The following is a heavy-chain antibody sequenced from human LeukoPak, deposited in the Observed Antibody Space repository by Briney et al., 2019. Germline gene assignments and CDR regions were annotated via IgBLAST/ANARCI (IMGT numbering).Heavy chain of an antibody. CDR1: GGSISSYY. Sequence: PETLSLTCTVSGGSISSYYWSWIRQLPGKGLEWIGYIYYSGSTNYNPSLKSRVTISVDTSKNQFSLKLSSVTAADTAVYYCARDRGTMVRGVLYYYYMDVWGKGTTVTVSS. V-gene: IGHV4-59*01. J-gene: IGHJ6*03. CDR2: IYYSGST. D-gene: IGHD3-10*01. CDR3: ARDRGTMVRGVLYYYYMDV.